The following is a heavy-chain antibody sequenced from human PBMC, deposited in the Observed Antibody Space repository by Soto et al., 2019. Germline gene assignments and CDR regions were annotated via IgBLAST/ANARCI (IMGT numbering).Heavy chain of an antibody. CDR2: IYYSGST. J-gene: IGHJ4*02. CDR1: GGSISSSSYY. D-gene: IGHD1-26*01. CDR3: ARPRRSGRYHEIDY. Sequence: KPSETLSLTCTVSGGSISSSSYYWGWIRQPPGKGLEWIGSIYYSGSTYYNPSLKSRVTISVDTSKNQLSLKLSSVTAADTAVYYCARPRRSGRYHEIDYWGQGTLVTVYS. V-gene: IGHV4-39*01.